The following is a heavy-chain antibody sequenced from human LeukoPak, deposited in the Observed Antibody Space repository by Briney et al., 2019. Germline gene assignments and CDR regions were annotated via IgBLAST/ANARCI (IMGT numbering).Heavy chain of an antibody. CDR1: GFTFSSYG. CDR3: AKDSYYCSSTSCYFWYYYMDV. V-gene: IGHV3-30*02. CDR2: IRYDGSNK. D-gene: IGHD2-2*01. J-gene: IGHJ6*03. Sequence: GGSLRLSCAASGFTFSSYGMHWVRQAPGKGLEWVAFIRYDGSNKYYADSVKGRFTISRDNSKNTLYLQMNSLRAEDTAVYYCAKDSYYCSSTSCYFWYYYMDVWGKGTTVTVSS.